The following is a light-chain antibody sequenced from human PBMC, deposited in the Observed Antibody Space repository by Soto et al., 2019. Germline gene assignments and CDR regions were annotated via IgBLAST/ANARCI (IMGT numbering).Light chain of an antibody. CDR3: AAWDDSMSGQNWV. Sequence: QSVLTQPASVSGSRGQSIIISCVGRNTDVGQDKSVSWYQQGPGKAPKLLIYSNNQRSSGVPDRFSGSKSGTSASLAIRGLQSEDEADYYCAAWDDSMSGQNWVFGGGTKVTVL. J-gene: IGLJ3*02. V-gene: IGLV1-44*01. CDR2: SNN. CDR1: NTDVGQDKS.